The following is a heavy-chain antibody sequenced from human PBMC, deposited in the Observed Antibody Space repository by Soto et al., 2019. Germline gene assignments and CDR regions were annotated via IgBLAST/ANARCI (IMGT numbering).Heavy chain of an antibody. CDR3: ARFGQGLSIDY. D-gene: IGHD6-19*01. CDR2: ISYDGSNK. J-gene: IGHJ4*02. Sequence: QVQLVESGGGVVQPGRSLRLSCAASGFTFSSYAMYWVRQAPGKGLEWVAVISYDGSNKYYADSVKGRFTISRDNSKNTLYLQMNSLSAEDTAVYYCARFGQGLSIDYWGQGTLVTVSS. V-gene: IGHV3-30-3*01. CDR1: GFTFSSYA.